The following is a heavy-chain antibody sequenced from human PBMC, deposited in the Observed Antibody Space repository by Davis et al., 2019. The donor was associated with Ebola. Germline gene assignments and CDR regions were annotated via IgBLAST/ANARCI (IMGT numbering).Heavy chain of an antibody. V-gene: IGHV4-34*01. CDR1: GGSFSGYY. D-gene: IGHD6-19*01. Sequence: MPSETLSLTCAVYGGSFSGYYWSWIRQPPGKGLEWIGEINHSGSTNYNPSLKSRVTISVDTSKNQFSLQLNSVTPEDTAVYYCARDPLAVAGRGGFDYWGQGTLVTVSS. CDR3: ARDPLAVAGRGGFDY. J-gene: IGHJ4*02. CDR2: INHSGST.